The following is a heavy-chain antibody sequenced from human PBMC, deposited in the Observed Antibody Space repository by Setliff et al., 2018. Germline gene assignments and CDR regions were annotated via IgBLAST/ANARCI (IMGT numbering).Heavy chain of an antibody. CDR1: GASVSGNSYY. CDR2: MYYGGGGTT. D-gene: IGHD3-3*01. Sequence: SETLSLTCTVSGASVSGNSYYWGWIRQPPGKGLEWIGSMYYGGGGTTYYNSSLKSRVTISVDTSKSQFSLRLNSVTAADTAVYYCARMSGFLYMDVWGKGTTVTVSS. V-gene: IGHV4-39*01. J-gene: IGHJ6*03. CDR3: ARMSGFLYMDV.